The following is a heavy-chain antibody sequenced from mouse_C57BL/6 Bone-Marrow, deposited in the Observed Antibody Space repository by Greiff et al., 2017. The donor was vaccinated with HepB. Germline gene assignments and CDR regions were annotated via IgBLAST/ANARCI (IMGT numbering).Heavy chain of an antibody. V-gene: IGHV1-76*01. CDR1: GYTFTDYY. CDR3: ARDDYDVDYFDY. Sequence: VQLQQSGAELVRPGASVKLSCKASGYTFTDYYINWVKQRPGQGLEWIARIYPGSGNTYYNEKFKGKATLTAEKSSSTAYMQLSSLTSEDSAVYFCARDDYDVDYFDYWGQGTTLTVSS. J-gene: IGHJ2*01. CDR2: IYPGSGNT. D-gene: IGHD2-4*01.